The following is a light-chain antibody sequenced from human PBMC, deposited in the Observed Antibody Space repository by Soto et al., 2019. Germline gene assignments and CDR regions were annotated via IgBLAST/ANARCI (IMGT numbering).Light chain of an antibody. CDR3: QSYDSSLSASYV. CDR2: SNN. V-gene: IGLV1-44*01. J-gene: IGLJ1*01. CDR1: SSNIGSNT. Sequence: QSVLTQPPSASGTPGQRVTISCSGSSSNIGSNTVNWYQQLPGTAPKLLIYSNNQRPSGVPDRLSGSKSGTSASLAITGLQAEDEADYYCQSYDSSLSASYVFGGGTKVTVL.